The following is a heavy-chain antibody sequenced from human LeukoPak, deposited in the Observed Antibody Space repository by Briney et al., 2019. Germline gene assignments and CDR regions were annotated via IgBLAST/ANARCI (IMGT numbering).Heavy chain of an antibody. CDR2: FDPEDGET. D-gene: IGHD3-22*01. CDR3: ATSPLGIYYDSSGPFDY. CDR1: GYTLTELS. J-gene: IGHJ4*02. V-gene: IGHV1-24*01. Sequence: ASVKVSCKVSGYTLTELSMHWVRQAPGKGLEWMGGFDPEDGETIYAQKFQGRVTMTEDTSTDTDYMELSSLRSEDTAVYYCATSPLGIYYDSSGPFDYWGQGTLVTVSS.